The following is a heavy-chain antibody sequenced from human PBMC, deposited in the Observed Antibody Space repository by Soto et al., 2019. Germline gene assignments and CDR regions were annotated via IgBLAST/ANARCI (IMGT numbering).Heavy chain of an antibody. J-gene: IGHJ3*02. CDR3: ARLSGTWRAFDI. V-gene: IGHV3-74*01. CDR2: IYTDGSST. D-gene: IGHD1-7*01. CDR1: GFTFSSYW. Sequence: EVQLVESGGGLVQHGGSLRLSCAASGFTFSSYWMHWVRQAPGKGLVWVSRIYTDGSSTNYADSVQGRFTISRDNAKNTLYLQMNSLRAEDTAVYYCARLSGTWRAFDIWGQGTMVTVSS.